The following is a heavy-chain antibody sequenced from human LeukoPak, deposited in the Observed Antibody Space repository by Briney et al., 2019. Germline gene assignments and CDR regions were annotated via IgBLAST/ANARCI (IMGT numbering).Heavy chain of an antibody. J-gene: IGHJ4*02. CDR2: MYLSGTT. CDR1: GDSINSLDL. CDR3: AGLVGRYSSGLYYYYFDY. V-gene: IGHV4-4*02. D-gene: IGHD2-15*01. Sequence: SETLSLTCTVSGDSINSLDLWSWVRQPPGKGLEWIGEMYLSGTTHSNPSVKSRVTISIDKSKNQFFLNLSSLTAADTAVYYCAGLVGRYSSGLYYYYFDYWGQGTLVTVSS.